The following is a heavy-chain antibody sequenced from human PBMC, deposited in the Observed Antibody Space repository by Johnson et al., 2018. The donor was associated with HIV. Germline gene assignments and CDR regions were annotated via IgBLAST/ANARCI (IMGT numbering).Heavy chain of an antibody. CDR2: IYSGGST. CDR3: ARETSPYYYDSSGYYSHDAFDI. CDR1: GFTFSNAW. Sequence: VQLVESGGGLVKPGGSLRLSCAASGFTFSNAWMSWVRQAPGKGLEWVSVIYSGGSTYYADSVKGRFTISRDNSKNTLYLQMNSLRAEDTAVYYCARETSPYYYDSSGYYSHDAFDIWGQGTMVTVSS. D-gene: IGHD3-22*01. J-gene: IGHJ3*02. V-gene: IGHV3-66*01.